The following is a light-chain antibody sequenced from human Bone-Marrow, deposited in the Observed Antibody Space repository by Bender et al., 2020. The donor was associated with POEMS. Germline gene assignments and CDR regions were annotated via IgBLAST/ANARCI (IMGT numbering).Light chain of an antibody. V-gene: IGLV2-14*03. CDR1: SSNFGGYNY. CDR3: GSYTNSDTLV. Sequence: QSALTQPASVSGSPGQSVTISCTGTSSNFGGYNYVSWYQQHPGKAPKLMIYDVTNRPSGISNRFSGSKSGNTASLTISGLQAEDEADYYCGSYTNSDTLVFGGGTKLTVL. J-gene: IGLJ3*02. CDR2: DVT.